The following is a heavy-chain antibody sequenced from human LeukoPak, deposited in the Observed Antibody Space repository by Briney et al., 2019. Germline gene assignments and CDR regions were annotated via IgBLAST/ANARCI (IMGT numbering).Heavy chain of an antibody. D-gene: IGHD2-2*01. CDR3: ARAGVVPAATDFDY. J-gene: IGHJ4*02. CDR1: GYTFTGYY. Sequence: GASVKVSCKASGYTFTGYYMHWVRQAPGQGLEWMGWINPNSGGTNYAQKFQGRVTMTRDTSISTAYMELSRLRSDGTAVYYCARAGVVPAATDFDYWGQGTLATVSS. V-gene: IGHV1-2*02. CDR2: INPNSGGT.